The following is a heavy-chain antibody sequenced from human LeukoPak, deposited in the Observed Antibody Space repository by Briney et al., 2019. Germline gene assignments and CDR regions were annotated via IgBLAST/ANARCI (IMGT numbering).Heavy chain of an antibody. Sequence: ASVKVSCKASGYIFTRYYMHWVRQTPGQGLEWMGWINPNTGGANYAQKFQGRVTMTRDTSISTAYMELSGLTSDDTGMYYCAKEVHRVSQNWGQGTLVTVSS. CDR3: AKEVHRVSQN. J-gene: IGHJ1*01. D-gene: IGHD1-1*01. CDR2: INPNTGGA. V-gene: IGHV1-2*02. CDR1: GYIFTRYY.